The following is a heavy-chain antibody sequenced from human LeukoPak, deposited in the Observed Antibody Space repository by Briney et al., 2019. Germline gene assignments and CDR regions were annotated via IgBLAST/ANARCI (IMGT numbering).Heavy chain of an antibody. J-gene: IGHJ4*02. CDR1: GYTSTGYY. V-gene: IGHV1-2*02. CDR3: ARVSTVTRRETLLY. Sequence: GASVKVSCKASGYTSTGYYMHWVRQAPGQGLEWMGWINPNSGGTNYAQKFQGRVTMTRDTSISTAYMELSRLRSDDTAVYYCARVSTVTRRETLLYWGQGTLVTVSS. CDR2: INPNSGGT. D-gene: IGHD4-17*01.